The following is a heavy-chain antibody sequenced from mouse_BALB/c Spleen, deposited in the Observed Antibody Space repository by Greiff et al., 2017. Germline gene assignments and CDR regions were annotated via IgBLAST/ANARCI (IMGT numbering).Heavy chain of an antibody. Sequence: VQLQQPGAELVKPGASVKLSCKASGYTFTSYWMHWVKQRPGQGLEWIGEIDPSDSYTNYNQKFKGKATLTVDKSSSTAYMQLSSLTSEDSAVYYCARRDYDKYAMDYWGQGTSVTVSS. CDR3: ARRDYDKYAMDY. J-gene: IGHJ4*01. D-gene: IGHD2-4*01. V-gene: IGHV1-69*02. CDR1: GYTFTSYW. CDR2: IDPSDSYT.